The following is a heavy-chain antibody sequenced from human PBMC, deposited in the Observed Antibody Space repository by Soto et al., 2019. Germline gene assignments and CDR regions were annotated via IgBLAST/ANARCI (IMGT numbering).Heavy chain of an antibody. Sequence: SETLSLTCNVSGGSIDRSNYYWDWLRQPPGKGLEWIGTTYYNGNAYYNPSLKSRVSMSVDTSKNQFSLKLSSVTAADTAVYYCASLLGSYYGSGSYYNGWYFDYWGQGTLVTVS. CDR3: ASLLGSYYGSGSYYNGWYFDY. J-gene: IGHJ4*02. CDR1: GGSIDRSNYY. V-gene: IGHV4-39*01. D-gene: IGHD3-10*01. CDR2: TYYNGNA.